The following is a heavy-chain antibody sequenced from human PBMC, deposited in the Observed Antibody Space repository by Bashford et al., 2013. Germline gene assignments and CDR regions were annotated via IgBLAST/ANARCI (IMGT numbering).Heavy chain of an antibody. D-gene: IGHD2-15*01. V-gene: IGHV1-2*02. J-gene: IGHJ4*02. Sequence: VASVKVSCKASGYTFTSYAMHWVRQAPGQRLEWMGWINPNSGGTNYAQKFQGRVTMTRDTSISTAYMELSRLRSDDTAVYYCARGDCSGGSCYSMPPGFDYWGQGTLVTVSS. CDR3: ARGDCSGGSCYSMPPGFDY. CDR2: INPNSGGT. CDR1: GYTFTSYA.